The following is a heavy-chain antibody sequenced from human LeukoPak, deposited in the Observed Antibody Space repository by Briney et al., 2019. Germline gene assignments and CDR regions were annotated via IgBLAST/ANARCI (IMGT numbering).Heavy chain of an antibody. CDR1: GDTFSSYG. D-gene: IGHD2-2*02. CDR2: MNPNSGNT. J-gene: IGHJ3*02. CDR3: ARDTSRREDAFDI. V-gene: IGHV1-8*02. Sequence: ASVKVSCKASGDTFSSYGFTWVRQAPGQGLEWMGWMNPNSGNTGYAQKFQGRVTMTRNTSISTAYMELSSLRSEDTAVYYCARDTSRREDAFDIWGQGTMVTVSS.